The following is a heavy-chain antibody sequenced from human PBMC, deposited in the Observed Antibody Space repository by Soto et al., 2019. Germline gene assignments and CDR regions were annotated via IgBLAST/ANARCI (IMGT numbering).Heavy chain of an antibody. J-gene: IGHJ4*02. V-gene: IGHV4-61*01. CDR1: CDSLTSGSYY. CDR3: VRDSNWRGFEY. CDR2: IYYSGST. D-gene: IGHD3-3*01. Sequence: SETLSLTCTVSCDSLTSGSYYWSWIRQPPGKGLEWIGFIYYSGSTNYNPSLKSRVIISLDTSTNQLSLKLTSVIAADTAVYYCVRDSNWRGFEYWGQGTLVTVSS.